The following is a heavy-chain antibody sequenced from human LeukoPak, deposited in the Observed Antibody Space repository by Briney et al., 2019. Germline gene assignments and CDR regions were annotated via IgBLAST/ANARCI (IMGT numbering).Heavy chain of an antibody. D-gene: IGHD3-10*01. J-gene: IGHJ4*02. Sequence: GGSLRRSCAASGFTFINYAMRWVRQAPGKGLEWVSGISGSGGSTYYADSVKGRFTISRDNSKNTLYLQMNSLRAEDTAVYYCARGQYYASGSYHNDYWGQGTLVTVSS. CDR2: ISGSGGST. CDR3: ARGQYYASGSYHNDY. CDR1: GFTFINYA. V-gene: IGHV3-23*01.